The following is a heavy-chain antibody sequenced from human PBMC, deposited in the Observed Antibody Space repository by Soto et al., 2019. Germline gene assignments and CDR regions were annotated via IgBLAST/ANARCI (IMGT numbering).Heavy chain of an antibody. Sequence: GASVKVSCKASGGTFSSYAISWVRQAPGQGLEWMGGIIPIFGATNYAQKFQGRVTMTRDTSISTAYMELSRLRSDDTAVYYCARGNYYYGSGSTPRHYYYGMDVWGQGTTVTVSS. J-gene: IGHJ6*02. CDR1: GGTFSSYA. CDR3: ARGNYYYGSGSTPRHYYYGMDV. D-gene: IGHD3-10*01. CDR2: IIPIFGAT. V-gene: IGHV1-69*05.